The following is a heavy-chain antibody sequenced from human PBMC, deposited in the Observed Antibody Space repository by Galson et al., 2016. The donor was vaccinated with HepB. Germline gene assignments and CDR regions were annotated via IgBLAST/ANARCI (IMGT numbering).Heavy chain of an antibody. J-gene: IGHJ4*02. CDR3: ARDSGDWDSGYYRSFDY. Sequence: SLRLSCAVSGLTLKDYNINWVRQAPGKGLEWVSYISSSGRDIQYAGTVKGRSTSSRDNAKNSLLLQMNSLRVEDTAVYYCARDSGDWDSGYYRSFDYWGQGTLVTVSS. V-gene: IGHV3-21*01. CDR2: ISSSGRDI. CDR1: GLTLKDYN. D-gene: IGHD4-17*01.